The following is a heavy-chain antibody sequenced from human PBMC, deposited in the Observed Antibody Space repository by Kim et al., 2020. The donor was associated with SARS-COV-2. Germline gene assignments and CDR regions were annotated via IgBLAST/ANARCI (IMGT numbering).Heavy chain of an antibody. CDR2: IGADGDT. V-gene: IGHV3-13*01. D-gene: IGHD1-26*01. J-gene: IGHJ6*02. Sequence: GGSLRLSCAASGFTFSSHDMHWVRQATGKGLEWVSGIGADGDTYYLGSVKGRFTISRENAKNSLYLQMNSLTVGDTAVYYCVRDLSGSNYSYGMDVWGQGTTVTVSS. CDR1: GFTFSSHD. CDR3: VRDLSGSNYSYGMDV.